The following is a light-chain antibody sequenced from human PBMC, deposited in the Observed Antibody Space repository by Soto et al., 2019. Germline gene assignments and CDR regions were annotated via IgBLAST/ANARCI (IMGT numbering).Light chain of an antibody. CDR3: QQYGSSPGT. J-gene: IGKJ1*01. CDR1: QSVTSNY. CDR2: GAS. V-gene: IGKV3-20*01. Sequence: EIVMTQSPATLSVSPGERATLSCRASQSVTSNYLAWYQQKPGQAPRLLIFGASIRDTGLPDRFSGGGSGTDFTLTISRLEPEDSAVYYCQQYGSSPGTFGQGTKV.